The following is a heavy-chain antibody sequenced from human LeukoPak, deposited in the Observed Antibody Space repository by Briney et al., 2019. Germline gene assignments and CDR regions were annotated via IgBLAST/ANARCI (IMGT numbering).Heavy chain of an antibody. Sequence: ASVKVSCKASGYTFTSYYMHWVRQAPGQGIEWMGIINPSGGITTYAQKFQGRVTMTRDTSTSTVYMDLYSLRSEDTAIYYCARTTAATGTSWFDYWGQGTLVTVSS. D-gene: IGHD6-13*01. CDR3: ARTTAATGTSWFDY. J-gene: IGHJ4*02. V-gene: IGHV1-46*01. CDR2: INPSGGIT. CDR1: GYTFTSYY.